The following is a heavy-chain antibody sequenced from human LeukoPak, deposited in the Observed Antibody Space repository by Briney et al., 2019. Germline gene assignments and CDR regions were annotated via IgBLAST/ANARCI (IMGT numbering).Heavy chain of an antibody. V-gene: IGHV3-73*01. J-gene: IGHJ3*02. Sequence: GVSLRLSCAASGFTFSGSAMHWVRQASGKGLEWVGRIRSKANSYATAYAASVKGRFTISRDDSKNTAYLQMNSLKTEDTAVYYCTRPDSSGWYGLSAFDIWGQGTMVTVSS. D-gene: IGHD6-19*01. CDR1: GFTFSGSA. CDR3: TRPDSSGWYGLSAFDI. CDR2: IRSKANSYAT.